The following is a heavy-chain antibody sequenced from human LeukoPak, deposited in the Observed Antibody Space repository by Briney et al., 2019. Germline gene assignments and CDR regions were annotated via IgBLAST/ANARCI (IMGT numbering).Heavy chain of an antibody. J-gene: IGHJ6*03. CDR2: IRYDGSNK. CDR1: GFTFSSYG. Sequence: GGSLRLSCAASGFTFSSYGMHWVRQAPGKGLEWVAFIRYDGSNKYYADSVKGRFTISRDNSKNTLYLQMNSLRAEDTAVYYCAKRGLLWYSYYYYYMDVWGKGTTVTISS. V-gene: IGHV3-30*02. CDR3: AKRGLLWYSYYYYYMDV. D-gene: IGHD3-10*01.